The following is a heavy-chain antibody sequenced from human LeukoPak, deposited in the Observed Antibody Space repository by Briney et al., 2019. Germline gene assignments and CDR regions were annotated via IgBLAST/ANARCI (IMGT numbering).Heavy chain of an antibody. CDR1: GFTFSSYG. J-gene: IGHJ4*02. Sequence: GRSLRLSCAASGFTFSSYGMHWVRQAPGKGLEWVAVIWYDGSNKYYADSVKGRFTISRDNSKNTLYLQMNSLRAEDTAVYYCASQNSTWYYWGQGTLVTVSS. D-gene: IGHD6-13*01. CDR3: ASQNSTWYY. V-gene: IGHV3-33*01. CDR2: IWYDGSNK.